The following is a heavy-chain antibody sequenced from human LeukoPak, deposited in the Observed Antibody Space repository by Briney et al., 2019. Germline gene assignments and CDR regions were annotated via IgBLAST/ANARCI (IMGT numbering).Heavy chain of an antibody. CDR1: GYSFNDYY. D-gene: IGHD3-9*01. J-gene: IGHJ4*02. Sequence: ASVKVSCKTSGYSFNDYYLHWVRQAPGQGLEWMGWINPNSGRTHYAPKFQGRVTLTTDTSITTAYMELSSLISGDTALYYCARDSSDILTGYYHFWGQGGLASVSS. CDR2: INPNSGRT. V-gene: IGHV1-2*02. CDR3: ARDSSDILTGYYHF.